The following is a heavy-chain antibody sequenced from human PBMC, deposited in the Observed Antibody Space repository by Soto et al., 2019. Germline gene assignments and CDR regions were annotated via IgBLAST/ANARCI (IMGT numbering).Heavy chain of an antibody. CDR2: INHSGST. Sequence: QVQLQQWGAGLLKPSETLSLTCAVYGGSFSGYYWSWIRQPPGKGLEWLGEINHSGSTNYNPSLKSRVTISVDTSKNQFSLKLSSVTAADTAVYYCARGSPRRGVRGPHYGMDVWGQGTTVTVSS. D-gene: IGHD1-26*01. V-gene: IGHV4-34*01. CDR3: ARGSPRRGVRGPHYGMDV. J-gene: IGHJ6*02. CDR1: GGSFSGYY.